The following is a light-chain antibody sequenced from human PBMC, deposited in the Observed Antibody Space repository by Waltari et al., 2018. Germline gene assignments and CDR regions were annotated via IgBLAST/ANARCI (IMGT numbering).Light chain of an antibody. CDR3: QQHGSFPRT. V-gene: IGKV3-20*01. Sequence: EMVLMQSPGTLSLSPGERATLSCRTSQNVFNNYLAWFQQKPGQVPSLLIYATSHRATGIPDRFSGSGSGTDFTLTISRLEPEDFAVYYCQQHGSFPRTFGQGTKVEI. J-gene: IGKJ1*01. CDR1: QNVFNNY. CDR2: ATS.